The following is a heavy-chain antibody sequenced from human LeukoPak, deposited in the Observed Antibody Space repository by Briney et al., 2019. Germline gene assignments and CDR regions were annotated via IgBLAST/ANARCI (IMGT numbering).Heavy chain of an antibody. CDR2: IEYSGSA. J-gene: IGHJ4*02. V-gene: IGHV4-31*03. D-gene: IGHD2-21*02. CDR1: GVYISSGGYY. Sequence: SETLSLTCTVSGVYISSGGYYWSWIRQFPGKGLDYIGYIEYSGSAYYTPSLKSRATISVDTSKNQVSLKLTSVTAADTAVYYCARASAYCGGDCFSANDFWGQGAPVNVSS. CDR3: ARASAYCGGDCFSANDF.